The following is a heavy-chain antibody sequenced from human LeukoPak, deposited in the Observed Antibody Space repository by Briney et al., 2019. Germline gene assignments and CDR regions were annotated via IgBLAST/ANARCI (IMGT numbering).Heavy chain of an antibody. Sequence: GGSLRLSCAASGFTFDSYSMSWVRQAPGKGLEWVSYITSGSSTIYYPDSVKGRFTISRDNSKNTLYLQMNSLRAEDTAVYYCAKGYDFWSGYYFDYWGQGTLVTVSS. CDR1: GFTFDSYS. D-gene: IGHD3-3*01. V-gene: IGHV3-48*01. J-gene: IGHJ4*02. CDR3: AKGYDFWSGYYFDY. CDR2: ITSGSSTI.